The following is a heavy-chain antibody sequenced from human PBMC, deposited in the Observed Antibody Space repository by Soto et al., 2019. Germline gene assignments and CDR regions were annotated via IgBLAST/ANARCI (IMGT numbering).Heavy chain of an antibody. CDR3: ARWAAAGMDV. D-gene: IGHD6-13*01. V-gene: IGHV3-30*03. CDR2: IPYDGSIK. CDR1: GFNFSSYG. J-gene: IGHJ6*02. Sequence: QVQLVESGGGVVQPGRSLRLSCAASGFNFSSYGMHWVRQAPGKGLEWMALIPYDGSIKYYADSVKGRFTISRDNSKNTLYLQMNSLRVEDTAVYYCARWAAAGMDVWGQGTTVTVSS.